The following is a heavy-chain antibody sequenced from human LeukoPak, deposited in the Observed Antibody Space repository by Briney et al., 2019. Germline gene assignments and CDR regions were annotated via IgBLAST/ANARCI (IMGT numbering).Heavy chain of an antibody. CDR2: ISSSGSTI. Sequence: GGSLRLSRAGSGFTFSNYEMNWVRQAPGKGLEWVSYISSSGSTIYYADSVKGRFTISRDNAKNLLYLRMNSLRAEDTAAYHCARDRRYYDSSAYYLDAFDIWAKGQWSPSLQ. CDR1: GFTFSNYE. J-gene: IGHJ3*02. D-gene: IGHD3-22*01. V-gene: IGHV3-48*03. CDR3: ARDRRYYDSSAYYLDAFDI.